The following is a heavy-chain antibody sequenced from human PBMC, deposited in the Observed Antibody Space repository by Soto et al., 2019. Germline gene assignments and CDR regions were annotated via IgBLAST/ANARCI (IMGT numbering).Heavy chain of an antibody. J-gene: IGHJ5*02. V-gene: IGHV3-23*01. CDR2: ISDVGGYT. Sequence: GGSLRLSCGASGFTLKNSAMHWVRQAPGKGLEWVSGISDVGGYTSYSDGVKGRFTVSRDTSKNTLSLLMNGLRVGDTAIYYCAKELRGVASRASVSCGQGTLVTGSA. CDR1: GFTLKNSA. D-gene: IGHD2-8*01. CDR3: AKELRGVASRASVS.